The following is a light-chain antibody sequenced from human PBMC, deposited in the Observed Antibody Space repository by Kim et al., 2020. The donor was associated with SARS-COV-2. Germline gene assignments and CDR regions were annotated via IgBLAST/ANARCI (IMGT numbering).Light chain of an antibody. J-gene: IGKJ2*01. CDR3: QLFSSSPPAYT. Sequence: PGERATLACRASRSVSCTYVAWYQQKLGQAPSLLVFASSSRTAGTPDRLSGSGSGTDFTHTISRVEPDGFAVYYCQLFSSSPPAYTFGQGTKLEI. CDR1: RSVSCTY. CDR2: ASS. V-gene: IGKV3-20*01.